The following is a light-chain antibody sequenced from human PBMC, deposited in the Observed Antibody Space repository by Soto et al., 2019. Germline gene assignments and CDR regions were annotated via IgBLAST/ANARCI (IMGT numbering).Light chain of an antibody. CDR1: QSVGNS. V-gene: IGKV1-5*01. CDR3: QQYNTYGLT. CDR2: DAS. Sequence: GDRVSITCRASQSVGNSLALYQQRPGKAPKLLIFDASTLESGVPSKFSGSGSDTEFTFTISSLQPDDSATYYCQQYNTYGLTFGGGTKVEIK. J-gene: IGKJ4*02.